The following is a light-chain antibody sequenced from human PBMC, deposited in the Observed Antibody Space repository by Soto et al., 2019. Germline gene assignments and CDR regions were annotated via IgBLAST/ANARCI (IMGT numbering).Light chain of an antibody. Sequence: EIVMTQSPATLSVSPGETATLSCRASQSVSSNLAWYQKKPGQAPRLLIYAASTRATGIPARLSGSGSRTELTLTIRSLQSEDFAVYYCQQYTNWPPTYTFGQGTKLEIK. CDR3: QQYTNWPPTYT. CDR2: AAS. V-gene: IGKV3-15*01. CDR1: QSVSSN. J-gene: IGKJ2*01.